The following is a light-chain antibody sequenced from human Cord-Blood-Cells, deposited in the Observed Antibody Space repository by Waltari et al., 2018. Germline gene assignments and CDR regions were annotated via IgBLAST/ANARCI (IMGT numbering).Light chain of an antibody. J-gene: IGLJ1*01. Sequence: SLHLPPPPSLPLSPVPSARIPFPGFAFPQPYPYWYQQKPGQAPVLVIYKDSERPSGIPERFSGSSSGTTVTLTISGVQAEDEADYYCQSADSSGTYYVFGTGTKVTVL. CDR2: KDS. CDR3: QSADSSGTYYV. V-gene: IGLV3-25*03. CDR1: AFPQPY.